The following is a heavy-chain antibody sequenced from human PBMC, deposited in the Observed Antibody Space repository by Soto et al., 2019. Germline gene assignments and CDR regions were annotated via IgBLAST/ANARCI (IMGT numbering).Heavy chain of an antibody. V-gene: IGHV3-23*01. CDR1: GFTFSSYA. D-gene: IGHD6-19*01. CDR3: AKDRTIAVASTSAIDY. CDR2: ISGSGGST. Sequence: GGSLRLSCAASGFTFSSYAMSWVRQAPGKGLEWVSAISGSGGSTYYAGSVKGRFTISRDNSKNTLYLQMNSPRAEDTAVYYCAKDRTIAVASTSAIDYWGQGTLVTVSS. J-gene: IGHJ4*02.